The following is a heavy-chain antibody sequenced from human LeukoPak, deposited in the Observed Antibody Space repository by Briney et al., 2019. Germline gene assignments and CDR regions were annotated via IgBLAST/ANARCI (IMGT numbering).Heavy chain of an antibody. D-gene: IGHD5-12*01. J-gene: IGHJ3*02. CDR2: ISSSSSYI. CDR3: AKVVATMYDAFDI. Sequence: TGGSLRLSCAASGFTFSSYWVNWVRQAPGKGLEWVSSISSSSSYIYYADSVKGRFTISRDNAKNSLYLQMNSLRAEDTAVYYCAKVVATMYDAFDIWGQGTMVTVSS. CDR1: GFTFSSYW. V-gene: IGHV3-21*01.